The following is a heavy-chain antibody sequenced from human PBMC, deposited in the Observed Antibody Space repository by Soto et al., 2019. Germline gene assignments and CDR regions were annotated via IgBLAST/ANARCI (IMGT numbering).Heavy chain of an antibody. CDR1: GGSISSYY. CDR3: ARYNWGAMGAFDN. V-gene: IGHV4-59*01. CDR2: IYYSGST. J-gene: IGHJ3*02. D-gene: IGHD1-1*01. Sequence: QVQLQESGPGLVKPSETLSLTCTVSGGSISSYYWSWIRQPPGKGLEWIGYIYYSGSTNYNPSLKSRVTISVDTSKNQFSLKLSSVTAADTAVYYCARYNWGAMGAFDNWGQGRMVTVSS.